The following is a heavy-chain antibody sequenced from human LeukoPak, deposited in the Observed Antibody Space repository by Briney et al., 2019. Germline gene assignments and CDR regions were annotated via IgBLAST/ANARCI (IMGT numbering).Heavy chain of an antibody. CDR2: ITYDGSKK. Sequence: GGSLRLSCEVSGFTFSSFGMHWARQAPGKGLEWVAVITYDGSKKYYADSVKGRFTISRDNSKNTLYLQMDSLRTEDTAVYYCAKSLYGGCDYWGQGTVVTVSS. CDR1: GFTFSSFG. J-gene: IGHJ4*02. D-gene: IGHD3-16*02. V-gene: IGHV3-30-3*02. CDR3: AKSLYGGCDY.